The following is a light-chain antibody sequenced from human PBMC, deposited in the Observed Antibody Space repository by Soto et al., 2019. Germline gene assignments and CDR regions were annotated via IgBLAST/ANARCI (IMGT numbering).Light chain of an antibody. Sequence: QAVVTQPPSVSGAPGQRVTISCTGSSSNIGAGYDVHWYQQIPGTAPKLLIYDNSNRPSGVPDRFSGSKSGTSASLAITGLQAEDEADYYCQSYDSSLSVNWVFGGGTKLTVL. V-gene: IGLV1-40*01. CDR3: QSYDSSLSVNWV. CDR2: DNS. J-gene: IGLJ3*02. CDR1: SSNIGAGYD.